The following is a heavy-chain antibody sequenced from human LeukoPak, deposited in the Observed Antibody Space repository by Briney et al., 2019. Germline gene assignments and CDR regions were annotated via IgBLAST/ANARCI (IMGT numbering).Heavy chain of an antibody. CDR2: INPNSGGT. CDR1: GYTFTGYY. V-gene: IGHV1-2*02. D-gene: IGHD1-26*01. Sequence: ASVKVSCKTSGYTFTGYYMHWVRQAPGQGLEWMGWINPNSGGTNYAQKFQGRVTMTRDTSINTDYMELSRLRSDDTAVYYCAKEDSGSSIDYWGQGTLVTVSS. CDR3: AKEDSGSSIDY. J-gene: IGHJ4*02.